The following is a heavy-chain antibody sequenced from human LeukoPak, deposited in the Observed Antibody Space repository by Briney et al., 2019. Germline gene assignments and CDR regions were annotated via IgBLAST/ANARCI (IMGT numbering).Heavy chain of an antibody. CDR3: AKDQGGNHYNWFDP. J-gene: IGHJ5*02. CDR2: ISGSGGST. CDR1: GFTFSTYA. Sequence: GGSLRLSYAASGFTFSTYAMSWVRQAPGKGLEWVSAISGSGGSTYYADSVKGRFTISRDNSKNTLYLQMNSLRAEDTAVYYCAKDQGGNHYNWFDPWGQGTLVTVSS. V-gene: IGHV3-23*01. D-gene: IGHD4-23*01.